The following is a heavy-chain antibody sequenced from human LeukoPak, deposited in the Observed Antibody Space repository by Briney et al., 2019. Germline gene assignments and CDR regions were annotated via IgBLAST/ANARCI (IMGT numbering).Heavy chain of an antibody. CDR1: GYTFTTYA. Sequence: GASVKVSCKASGYTFTTYAMNWVRQAPGQGLEWMGWINTNTGNPTYAQGFTGRFVFSLDTSVSTAYLQISSLKAEDTAVYYCARTKYSSSYWGSDYWGQGTLVTVSS. V-gene: IGHV7-4-1*02. J-gene: IGHJ4*02. D-gene: IGHD6-6*01. CDR2: INTNTGNP. CDR3: ARTKYSSSYWGSDY.